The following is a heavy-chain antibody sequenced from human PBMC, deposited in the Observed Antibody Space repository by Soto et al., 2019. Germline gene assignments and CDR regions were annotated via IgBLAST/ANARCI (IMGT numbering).Heavy chain of an antibody. J-gene: IGHJ4*02. Sequence: QVQLVESGGGVVQPGRSLRLSCAASGFTFRSHGMHWVRQAPGKGLEWVAVIWYDGSNKYYADSAKGRFTISRDNSKNTLYLQRNSLRVEDTAVYYCAREGYGGEAPFDFWGQGTLVTVSS. CDR3: AREGYGGEAPFDF. D-gene: IGHD2-21*01. CDR1: GFTFRSHG. CDR2: IWYDGSNK. V-gene: IGHV3-33*01.